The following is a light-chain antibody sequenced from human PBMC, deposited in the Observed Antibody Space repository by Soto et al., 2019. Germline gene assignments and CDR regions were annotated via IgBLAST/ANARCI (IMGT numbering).Light chain of an antibody. CDR1: QSISSY. V-gene: IGKV1-39*01. Sequence: DIQMTQSPSSLSASVGDRVTITCRASQSISSYLNWYQQKPGKAPKLLIYAASSLQSGVPSRFSGSGSGTDFTLTISSLQHEDFATYYCQQRYSTLTFGGGTKVEIK. J-gene: IGKJ4*01. CDR3: QQRYSTLT. CDR2: AAS.